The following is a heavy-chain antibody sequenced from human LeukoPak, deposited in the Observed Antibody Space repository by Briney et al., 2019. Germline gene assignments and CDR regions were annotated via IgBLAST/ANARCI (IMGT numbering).Heavy chain of an antibody. V-gene: IGHV1-2*02. CDR3: ARDITLDS. D-gene: IGHD1-20*01. CDR2: INPKTGVT. J-gene: IGHJ5*01. CDR1: GYTFADYY. Sequence: GASVKVSCKTSGYTFADYYLTWVRQAPGQGFEWLGWINPKTGVTKYAQNLLGRVTMTSDTSISTAYMELSRLTSDDTALYFCARDITLDSWGQGTLVTVSS.